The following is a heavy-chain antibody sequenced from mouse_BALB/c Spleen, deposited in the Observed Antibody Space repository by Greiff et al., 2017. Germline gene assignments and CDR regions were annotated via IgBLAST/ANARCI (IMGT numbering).Heavy chain of an antibody. D-gene: IGHD2-3*01. J-gene: IGHJ3*01. CDR2: INPSTGYT. CDR1: GYTFTSYW. V-gene: IGHV1-7*01. Sequence: QVQLQQSGAELAKPGASVKMSCKASGYTFTSYWMHWVKQRPGQGLEWIGYINPSTGYTEYNQKFKDKATLTADKSSSTAYMQLSSLTSEDSAVYYCARSDDGYYGFPFAYWGQGTLVTVSA. CDR3: ARSDDGYYGFPFAY.